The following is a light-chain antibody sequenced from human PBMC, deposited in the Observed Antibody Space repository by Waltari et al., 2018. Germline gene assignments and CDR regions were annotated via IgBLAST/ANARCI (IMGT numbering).Light chain of an antibody. Sequence: EIVLTQSPPTLSLSPGERATLSCRASPSVSYYLAWYQQIPGQAPRLLIYYTSHRATGIPDRFSCSGSETYFTLTISSLGPEDFAVYYCQQRRNWPLTFGGGTKVEIK. CDR2: YTS. J-gene: IGKJ4*01. V-gene: IGKV3-11*01. CDR1: PSVSYY. CDR3: QQRRNWPLT.